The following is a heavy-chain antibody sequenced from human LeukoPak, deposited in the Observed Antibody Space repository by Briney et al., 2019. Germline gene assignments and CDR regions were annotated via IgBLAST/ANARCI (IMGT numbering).Heavy chain of an antibody. CDR3: ARQGEDDILTGYSSPTDY. V-gene: IGHV1-3*01. Sequence: ASVKVSCKASGYTFSSYAMHWVRQAPGQRLEWMGWINAGNGNTKHSQKFQGRVTITRDTSASTAYMELSSLRSEDTAVYYCARQGEDDILTGYSSPTDYWGQGTLVTVSS. CDR1: GYTFSSYA. J-gene: IGHJ4*02. D-gene: IGHD3-9*01. CDR2: INAGNGNT.